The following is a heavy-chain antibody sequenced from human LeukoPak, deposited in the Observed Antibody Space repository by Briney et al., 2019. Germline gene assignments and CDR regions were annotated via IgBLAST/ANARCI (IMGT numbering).Heavy chain of an antibody. V-gene: IGHV1-2*02. Sequence: GAPVKVSCKASGYTFTGYYMHWVRQAPGQGLEWMGWINPNSGGTNYAQKFQGRVTMTRDTSISTAYMELSRLRSDDTAVYYCASHGIGYCSSTSCYTPYYYYYGMDVWGQGTTVTVSS. CDR3: ASHGIGYCSSTSCYTPYYYYYGMDV. D-gene: IGHD2-2*02. CDR2: INPNSGGT. J-gene: IGHJ6*02. CDR1: GYTFTGYY.